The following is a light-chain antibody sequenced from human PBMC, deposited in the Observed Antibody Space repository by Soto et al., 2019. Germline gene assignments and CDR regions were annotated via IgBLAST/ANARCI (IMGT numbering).Light chain of an antibody. V-gene: IGLV2-14*01. CDR1: SSDISGYNY. Sequence: QSVLTQPASVSGSPGQSITLSCTATSSDISGYNYVSWYQQHPGKAPKLMIYEVSNRPSGVSNRFSGSKSGNTASLTISGLQAEDEADYYCSSYTSSSTLVFGTATKVTVL. J-gene: IGLJ1*01. CDR3: SSYTSSSTLV. CDR2: EVS.